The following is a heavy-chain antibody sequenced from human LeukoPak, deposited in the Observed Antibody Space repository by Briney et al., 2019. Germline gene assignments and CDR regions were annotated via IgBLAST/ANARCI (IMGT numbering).Heavy chain of an antibody. Sequence: ASVKVSCKASGGTFSSYAISWVRQAPGQGLEWMGGIIPIFGTANYAQKFQGRVTITADKSTSTAYMELSSLRSEDTAVYYCARGNDFWSGRDDAFDIWGQGTMVTVSS. V-gene: IGHV1-69*06. CDR2: IIPIFGTA. CDR1: GGTFSSYA. J-gene: IGHJ3*02. D-gene: IGHD3-3*01. CDR3: ARGNDFWSGRDDAFDI.